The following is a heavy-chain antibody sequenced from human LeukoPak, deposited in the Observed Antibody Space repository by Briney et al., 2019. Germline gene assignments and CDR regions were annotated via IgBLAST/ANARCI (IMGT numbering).Heavy chain of an antibody. CDR3: ARETDTAIGY. V-gene: IGHV1-46*01. Sequence: GASVKVSCKASGYTFTSYYMHWVRQAPGQGLEWMGIINPSGGSTSYAQKFQGRVTMTRDTSISTAYMELSRLRSDDTAVYYCARETDTAIGYWGQGTLVTVSS. CDR1: GYTFTSYY. D-gene: IGHD5-18*01. J-gene: IGHJ4*02. CDR2: INPSGGST.